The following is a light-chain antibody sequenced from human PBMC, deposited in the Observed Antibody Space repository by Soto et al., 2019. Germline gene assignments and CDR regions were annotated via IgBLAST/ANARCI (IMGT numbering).Light chain of an antibody. CDR1: QSINNNY. Sequence: EIVLTQSPGTLSLSPGERATLSCRASQSINNNYLAWYQQKSGQAPRLLIYGASIRATGIPDRFSGSGSGTDFTLTISRLEPEDFAVYYCQQYGGSPRTFGQGTKVEIK. J-gene: IGKJ1*01. CDR2: GAS. V-gene: IGKV3-20*01. CDR3: QQYGGSPRT.